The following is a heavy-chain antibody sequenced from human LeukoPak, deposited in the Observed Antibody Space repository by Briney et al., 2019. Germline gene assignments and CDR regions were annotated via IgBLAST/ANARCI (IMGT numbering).Heavy chain of an antibody. Sequence: GGSLRLSCAASGFTFSSYAMSWVRKVPGKGLEWVSGISGSGGNTHSADSVKGRFTISRDNSKNTLYLQMNSLRAEDTAVYYCAKAKVTTFADYFDYWGQGTLVTVSS. V-gene: IGHV3-23*01. J-gene: IGHJ4*02. CDR3: AKAKVTTFADYFDY. D-gene: IGHD4-11*01. CDR1: GFTFSSYA. CDR2: ISGSGGNT.